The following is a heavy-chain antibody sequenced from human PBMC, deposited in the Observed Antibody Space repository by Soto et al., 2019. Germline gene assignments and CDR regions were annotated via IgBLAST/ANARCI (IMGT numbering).Heavy chain of an antibody. CDR2: VVYSGAT. CDR1: GGPIKTGDYY. Sequence: SETLSLTCNVSGGPIKTGDYYWNWIRQPPGKGLIWIGYVVYSGATNYSPSLNSRAAISMDTSKNQFSLSLTSVTAADTAVYYCARDGFSYGHLLFWGQGIRVTVSS. J-gene: IGHJ4*02. V-gene: IGHV4-30-4*01. D-gene: IGHD3-10*01. CDR3: ARDGFSYGHLLF.